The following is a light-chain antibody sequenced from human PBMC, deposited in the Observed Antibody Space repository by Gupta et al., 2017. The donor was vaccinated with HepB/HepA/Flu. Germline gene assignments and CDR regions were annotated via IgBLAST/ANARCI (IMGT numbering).Light chain of an antibody. Sequence: QTVVTQEPSFSVSPGGTVTLTCGLSSGSVSTSYYPSWYQQTPGQAPRTLIYSTNTRSSGVPDRFSGSIRGNKAALTITETQADDESDYYCVLYRGSGISVFGGGTKLTVL. CDR2: STN. J-gene: IGLJ3*02. CDR1: SGSVSTSYY. CDR3: VLYRGSGISV. V-gene: IGLV8-61*01.